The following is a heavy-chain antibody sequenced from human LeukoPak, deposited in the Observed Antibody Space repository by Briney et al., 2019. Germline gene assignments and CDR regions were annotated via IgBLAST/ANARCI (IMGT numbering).Heavy chain of an antibody. Sequence: PGGSLRLSCAAPGYTFDAYGMTSVPHAPAKGLERVPGINWNGGTTGYADSVKGRFTMSRDNAKNSLYLQMSSLRAEDTALYHCARTRYSGSYGGADYWGQGTLVTVSS. V-gene: IGHV3-20*01. J-gene: IGHJ4*02. CDR1: GYTFDAYG. D-gene: IGHD1-26*01. CDR2: INWNGGTT. CDR3: ARTRYSGSYGGADY.